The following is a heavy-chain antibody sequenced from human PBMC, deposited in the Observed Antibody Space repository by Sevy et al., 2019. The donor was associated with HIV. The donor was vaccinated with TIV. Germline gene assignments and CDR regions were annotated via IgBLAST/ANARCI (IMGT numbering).Heavy chain of an antibody. V-gene: IGHV3-30-3*01. CDR3: ARDPHAVPHWGSFDS. CDR2: ISKEGTNK. J-gene: IGHJ4*02. D-gene: IGHD3-16*01. Sequence: GGSLRLSCAASGFTVSTSYMSWVRQSPGKGLEWVAVISKEGTNKYYIDSVKGRFTISRDNSRNTLFLQMERLRAEDTAMYFCARDPHAVPHWGSFDSWGQGTLVTVSS. CDR1: GFTVSTSY.